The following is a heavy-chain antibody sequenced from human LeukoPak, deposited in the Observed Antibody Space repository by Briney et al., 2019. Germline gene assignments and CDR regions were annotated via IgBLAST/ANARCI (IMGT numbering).Heavy chain of an antibody. CDR1: GGSISSSSYY. D-gene: IGHD2-15*01. J-gene: IGHJ4*02. V-gene: IGHV4-39*07. Sequence: SETLSLTCTVSGGSISSSSYYWGWIRQPPGKGLEWIGSIYYSGSTYYNPSLKSRVTISVDTSKNQFSLKLSSVTAADTAVYYCAREGCSGGSCRPHWGQGTLVTVSS. CDR3: AREGCSGGSCRPH. CDR2: IYYSGST.